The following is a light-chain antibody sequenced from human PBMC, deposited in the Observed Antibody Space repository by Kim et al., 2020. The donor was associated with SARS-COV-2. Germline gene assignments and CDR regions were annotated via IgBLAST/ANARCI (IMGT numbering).Light chain of an antibody. J-gene: IGKJ4*01. V-gene: IGKV1-39*01. CDR1: QSISSY. CDR2: AAS. CDR3: QQSYSTPPT. Sequence: DIQMTQSPSSLSASVGDRVTITCRASQSISSYLNWYQQKPGKAPKLLIYAASSLQSGVPSRFSGSGSGTDFTLTISGLQPDDFATYYCQQSYSTPPTFGGGTKLEIK.